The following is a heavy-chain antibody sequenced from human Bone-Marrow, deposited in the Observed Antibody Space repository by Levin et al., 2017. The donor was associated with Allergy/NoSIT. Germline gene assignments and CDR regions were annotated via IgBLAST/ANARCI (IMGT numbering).Heavy chain of an antibody. CDR2: ISAYNGNT. D-gene: IGHD6-19*01. CDR3: ASKSSGWSSGAFDS. J-gene: IGHJ3*02. Sequence: PGGSLRLSCKASGYTFTSYGISWVRQAPGQGLEWMGWISAYNGNTNYAQKLQGRVTMTTDTSTSTAYMELRSLRSDDTAVYYCASKSSGWSSGAFDSWGQGTMVTVSS. V-gene: IGHV1-18*01. CDR1: GYTFTSYG.